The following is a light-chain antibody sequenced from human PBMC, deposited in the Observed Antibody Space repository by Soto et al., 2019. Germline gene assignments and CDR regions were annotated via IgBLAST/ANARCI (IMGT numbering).Light chain of an antibody. J-gene: IGLJ3*02. CDR1: SSNIGAGYD. CDR3: QSYDSSLSGSGV. V-gene: IGLV1-40*01. Sequence: QSVLTQPPSVSGAPGQRVTISCTWSSSNIGAGYDVHWYQQLPGTAPKLLIYGTSNRPSGVPDRFSGSKSGTSASLAITGLQAEDEADYYCQSYDSSLSGSGVFGGGTKLTVL. CDR2: GTS.